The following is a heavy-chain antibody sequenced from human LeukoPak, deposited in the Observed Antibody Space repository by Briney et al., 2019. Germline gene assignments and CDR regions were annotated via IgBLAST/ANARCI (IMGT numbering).Heavy chain of an antibody. CDR2: INHSGST. CDR1: GGSFSGYY. V-gene: IGHV4-34*01. J-gene: IGHJ4*02. D-gene: IGHD2-15*01. Sequence: SETLSLTCAVYGGSFSGYYWSWIRQPPGKGLEWIGEINHSGSTNYNPSLKSRVTISVDTSKNQFSLKLSSVTAADTAVYYCARGRGYCSGGSCYSMGCWGQGTLVTVSS. CDR3: ARGRGYCSGGSCYSMGC.